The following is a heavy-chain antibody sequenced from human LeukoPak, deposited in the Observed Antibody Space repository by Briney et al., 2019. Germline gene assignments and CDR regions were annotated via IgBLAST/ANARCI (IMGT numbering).Heavy chain of an antibody. CDR3: ARDSTVTIEYYYGMDV. D-gene: IGHD4-17*01. J-gene: IGHJ6*02. CDR1: GGTFSSYA. V-gene: IGHV1-69*04. Sequence: SVKVSCKTSGGTFSSYAISWVRQAPGQGLEWMGRIIPILGIANYAQKFQGRVTITADKSTSTAYMELSSLRSEDTAVYYCARDSTVTIEYYYGMDVWGQGTTVTVSS. CDR2: IIPILGIA.